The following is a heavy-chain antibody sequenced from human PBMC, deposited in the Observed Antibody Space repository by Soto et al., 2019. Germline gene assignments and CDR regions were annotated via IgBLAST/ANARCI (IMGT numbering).Heavy chain of an antibody. V-gene: IGHV3-73*01. CDR1: GFTFSGSA. CDR2: IRSKPNNYAT. CDR3: TRFPGGSGPD. Sequence: VGSLRLSCAASGFTFSGSAMHWVRQASGKGLEWVGHIRSKPNNYATAYAASVKGRFTISRDDSKNTAYLQMNSLKTEDTAVYYCTRFPGGSGPDRGQGTLVTVSS. J-gene: IGHJ1*01. D-gene: IGHD3-10*01.